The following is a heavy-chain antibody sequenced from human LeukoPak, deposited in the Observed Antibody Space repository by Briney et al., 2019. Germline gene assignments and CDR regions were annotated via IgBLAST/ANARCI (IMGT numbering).Heavy chain of an antibody. CDR2: ITGSGGST. Sequence: GGSLRLSCAASGFTFSSYAMSWVRQAPGKGLEWVSAITGSGGSTYYADSVKGRFTNSRDNSKNTLYVQMNSLRAEDTAVYYCATERNWVFDYWGQGTLVTVSS. V-gene: IGHV3-23*01. D-gene: IGHD7-27*01. CDR1: GFTFSSYA. J-gene: IGHJ4*02. CDR3: ATERNWVFDY.